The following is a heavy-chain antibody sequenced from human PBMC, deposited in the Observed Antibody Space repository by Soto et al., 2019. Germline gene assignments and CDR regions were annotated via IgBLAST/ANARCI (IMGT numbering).Heavy chain of an antibody. J-gene: IGHJ4*02. CDR3: ARDMGHSSGWYVSLGYFDY. CDR1: GFTFSSYA. D-gene: IGHD6-19*01. Sequence: ESGGGVVQSGRSLRLSCAASGFTFSSYAMHWVRQAPGKGLEWVAVISYDGSNKYYADSVKGRFTISRDNSKNTLYLQMNSLRAEDTAVYYCARDMGHSSGWYVSLGYFDYWGQGTLVTVSS. CDR2: ISYDGSNK. V-gene: IGHV3-30-3*01.